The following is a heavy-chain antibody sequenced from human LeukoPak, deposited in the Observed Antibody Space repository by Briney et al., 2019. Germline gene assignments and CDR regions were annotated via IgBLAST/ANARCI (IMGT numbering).Heavy chain of an antibody. V-gene: IGHV3-23*01. J-gene: IGHJ6*03. CDR1: GFTFSSYG. CDR2: ISGSGGNT. CDR3: AKTDVYYYYYMDV. Sequence: GGTLRLSCAASGFTFSSYGMSWVRQAPGKGLEWVSAISGSGGNTYYADSVKGRFTISRDNSKNTLYLQMNSLRAEDTAVYYCAKTDVYYYYYMDVWGKGTTVTISS.